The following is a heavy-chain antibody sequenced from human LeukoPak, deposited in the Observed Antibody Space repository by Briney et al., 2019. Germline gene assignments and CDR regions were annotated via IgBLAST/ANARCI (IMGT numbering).Heavy chain of an antibody. D-gene: IGHD3-16*01. J-gene: IGHJ5*02. CDR1: GFTFSSYS. Sequence: GESLRLSCAASGFTFSSYSMNWVRQAPGKGLEWVSYISSSSSTIYYADSVKGRFTISRDNAKNSLYLQMNSLRAEDTAVYYCARGGMISLPNWFDPWGQGTLVTVSS. CDR2: ISSSSSTI. V-gene: IGHV3-48*01. CDR3: ARGGMISLPNWFDP.